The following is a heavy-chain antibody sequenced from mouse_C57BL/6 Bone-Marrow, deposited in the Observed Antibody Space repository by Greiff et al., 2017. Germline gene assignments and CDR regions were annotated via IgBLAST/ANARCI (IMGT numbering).Heavy chain of an antibody. CDR3: ARQDYGSSYDYAMDY. CDR2: ISNLAYSI. D-gene: IGHD1-1*01. Sequence: EVQWVESGGGLVQPGGSLKLSCAASGFTFSDYGMAWVRQAPRKGPEWVAFISNLAYSIYYADTVTGRFTISRENAKNTLYLEMSSLRSEDTAMYYCARQDYGSSYDYAMDYWGQGTSVTVSS. J-gene: IGHJ4*01. CDR1: GFTFSDYG. V-gene: IGHV5-15*01.